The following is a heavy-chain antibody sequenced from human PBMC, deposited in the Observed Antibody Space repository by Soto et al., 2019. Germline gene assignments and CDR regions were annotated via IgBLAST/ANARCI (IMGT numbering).Heavy chain of an antibody. D-gene: IGHD3-22*01. V-gene: IGHV5-51*01. Sequence: GASLKISWKGSGYSFTSYWIGWVRQMPGKGLEWMGIIYPGDSDTRYSPSFQGQVTISADKSISTAYLQWSSLKASDTAMYYCARLDYYDSSGYYYSAHFDYWGQGTLVTVSS. CDR1: GYSFTSYW. CDR3: ARLDYYDSSGYYYSAHFDY. J-gene: IGHJ4*02. CDR2: IYPGDSDT.